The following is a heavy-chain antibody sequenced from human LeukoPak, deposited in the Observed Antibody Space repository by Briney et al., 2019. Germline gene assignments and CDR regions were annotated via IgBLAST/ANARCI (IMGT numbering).Heavy chain of an antibody. D-gene: IGHD3-10*01. J-gene: IGHJ6*03. CDR3: ARVKGVIGYYYYMDV. CDR2: IHTSGST. Sequence: SETLSLTCTVSGGSISSYYWSWIRQPPGKELEWIGRIHTSGSTNYNPSLKSRVTMSVDTSESQFSLKLSSVTAADTALYYCARVKGVIGYYYYMDVWGKGTTVTIS. CDR1: GGSISSYY. V-gene: IGHV4-4*07.